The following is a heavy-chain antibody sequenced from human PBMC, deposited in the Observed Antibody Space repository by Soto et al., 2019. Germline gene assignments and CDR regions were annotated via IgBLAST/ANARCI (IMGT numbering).Heavy chain of an antibody. J-gene: IGHJ6*02. V-gene: IGHV1-2*02. CDR2: INPNSGGT. D-gene: IGHD6-13*01. Sequence: QVPLVQSGTEVKKPGASVKVSCKASGFTFSAYSIYWVRQAPGQGLEWIGWINPNSGGTNNAQKFQGRVTMTRDTSTSTVYMELSALIPDDTAVYYCARSLLDEYSSSWRSAYYGMDVWGQGTTVTVSS. CDR3: ARSLLDEYSSSWRSAYYGMDV. CDR1: GFTFSAYS.